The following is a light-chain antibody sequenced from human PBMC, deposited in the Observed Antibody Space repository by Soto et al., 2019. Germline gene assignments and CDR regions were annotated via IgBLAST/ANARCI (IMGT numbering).Light chain of an antibody. CDR3: QKNYGTPRT. V-gene: IGKV1-39*01. CDR2: GSN. J-gene: IGKJ1*01. Sequence: DIQLTQSPSSLSASVGDRITITCRSSQSISRYLNWYQQRPGTAPKVLIFGSNSLQSGVPSRFSGSGSGTEFTLTISRMQPEDFATYYGQKNYGTPRTFGQRTKVDVK. CDR1: QSISRY.